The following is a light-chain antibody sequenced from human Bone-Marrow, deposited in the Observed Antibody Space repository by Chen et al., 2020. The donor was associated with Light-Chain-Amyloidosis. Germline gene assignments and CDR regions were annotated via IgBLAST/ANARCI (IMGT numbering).Light chain of an antibody. CDR3: SSYTITNTLV. Sequence: QSALTQPASVSGSPGQSITISCTGTSSDVGGDNHVSWYQQHPDKAPQLMIYEVTNRPSLVPDRFSGSKSDNTGSLTISGLQTEDEADYFCSSYTITNTLVFGSGTRVTVL. V-gene: IGLV2-14*01. CDR2: EVT. J-gene: IGLJ1*01. CDR1: SSDVGGDNH.